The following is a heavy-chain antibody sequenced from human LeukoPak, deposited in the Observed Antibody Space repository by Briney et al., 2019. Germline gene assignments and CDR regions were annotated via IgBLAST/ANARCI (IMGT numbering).Heavy chain of an antibody. V-gene: IGHV4-30-2*01. CDR1: GGSISSGGYS. Sequence: TLSLTCAVSGGSISSGGYSWSWIRQPPGKGLEWIGYIYHNGNTYYSPSLKRRVTISVDRSKNQLSLKLSSVTAADTAMYYCASGGYSYGFDYWGQGTLVTVSS. J-gene: IGHJ4*02. CDR2: IYHNGNT. CDR3: ASGGYSYGFDY. D-gene: IGHD5-18*01.